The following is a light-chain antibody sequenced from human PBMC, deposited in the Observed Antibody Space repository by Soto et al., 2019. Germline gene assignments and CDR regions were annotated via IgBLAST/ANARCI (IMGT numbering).Light chain of an antibody. CDR2: GAS. V-gene: IGKV3-15*01. CDR3: QQRSKWPLT. Sequence: EIVMTQSPATLSVSPGERATLSCRASQSVSSNLAWYQQKAGQAPRLLIYGASTRATGIPARFSGSGSGTEFTLTISSLEPEDFAVYYCQQRSKWPLTFGGGTKVEL. CDR1: QSVSSN. J-gene: IGKJ4*01.